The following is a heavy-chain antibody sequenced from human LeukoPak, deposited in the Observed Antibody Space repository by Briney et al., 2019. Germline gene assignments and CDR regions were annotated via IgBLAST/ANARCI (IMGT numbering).Heavy chain of an antibody. CDR2: VCPRGGI. Sequence: SETLSLTRVVSGGSLNINCYSWVGQSPGKGLEWIGEVCPRGGINYDPSLKTRVSISPARSRNQFSLTMSSWTAADTAVYYCARNGGYDQDVWGQGITVSVSS. CDR1: GGSLNINC. D-gene: IGHD5-18*01. CDR3: ARNGGYDQDV. J-gene: IGHJ6*02. V-gene: IGHV4-4*02.